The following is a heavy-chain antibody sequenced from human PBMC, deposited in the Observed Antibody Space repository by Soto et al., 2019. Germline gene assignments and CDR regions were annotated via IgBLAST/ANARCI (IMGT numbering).Heavy chain of an antibody. CDR2: IYYSGST. D-gene: IGHD6-13*01. Sequence: SETLSLTCTVSGGSTSSGDYYWSWIRQHPGKGLEWIGYIYYSGSTYYNPSLKSRVTISVDRSKNQFSLKLSSVTAADTAVYYCARAELYTGIAAAGLFDYWGQGTLVTVS. J-gene: IGHJ4*02. V-gene: IGHV4-31*03. CDR1: GGSTSSGDYY. CDR3: ARAELYTGIAAAGLFDY.